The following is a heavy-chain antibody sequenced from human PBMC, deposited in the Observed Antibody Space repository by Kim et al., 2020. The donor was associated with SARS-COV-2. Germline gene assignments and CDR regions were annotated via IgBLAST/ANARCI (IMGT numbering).Heavy chain of an antibody. D-gene: IGHD2-8*01. V-gene: IGHV1-18*01. J-gene: IGHJ6*02. CDR2: ISAYNGNT. Sequence: ASVKVSCKASGYTFTSYGISWVRQAPGQGLEWMGWISAYNGNTNYALKLQGRVTMTTDTSTSTAYMELRSLRSDDTAVYYCASNEPEGSYYYYYGMDVWGQGTTVTVSS. CDR1: GYTFTSYG. CDR3: ASNEPEGSYYYYYGMDV.